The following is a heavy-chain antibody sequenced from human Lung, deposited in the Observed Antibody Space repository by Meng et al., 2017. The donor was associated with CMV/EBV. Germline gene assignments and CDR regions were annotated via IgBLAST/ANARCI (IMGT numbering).Heavy chain of an antibody. V-gene: IGHV3-30-3*01. J-gene: IGHJ6*02. CDR2: ISYDGSNK. D-gene: IGHD2-2*01. CDR1: GFTFSSYA. CDR3: ARDHFVVVPASYGMDV. Sequence: LTXXASGFTFSSYAMHWVRQAPGKGLEWVAVISYDGSNKYYADSVKGRFTISRDNSKNTLYLQMNSLRAEDTAVYYCARDHFVVVPASYGMDVWGQGTTVTVSS.